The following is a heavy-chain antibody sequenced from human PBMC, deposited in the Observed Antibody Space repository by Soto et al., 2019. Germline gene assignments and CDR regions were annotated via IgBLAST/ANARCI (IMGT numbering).Heavy chain of an antibody. V-gene: IGHV3-33*01. CDR2: IWYDGSNK. CDR1: GFTFSSYG. Sequence: PGGSLRLSCAASGFTFSSYGMHWVRQAPGKGLEWVAVIWYDGSNKYYADSVKGRFTISRDNSKNTLYLQMNSLRAEDTAVYYCARDRVSGTPPYYYYYGMDVWGQGTTVTVSS. D-gene: IGHD1-26*01. CDR3: ARDRVSGTPPYYYYYGMDV. J-gene: IGHJ6*02.